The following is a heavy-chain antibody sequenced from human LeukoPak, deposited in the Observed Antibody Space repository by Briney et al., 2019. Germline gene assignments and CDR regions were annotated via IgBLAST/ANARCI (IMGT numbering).Heavy chain of an antibody. J-gene: IGHJ1*01. CDR2: MYTGGTT. D-gene: IGHD6-6*01. CDR1: GGSISSGTYY. CDR3: ARDEGGSSSSVVKYFQH. Sequence: SETLSLPCTVSGGSISSGTYYWSWIRQPAGKGLEWIGRMYTGGTTNYNPSLKSRVTISLDTSKNQFSLKLNSVTVADTAVYYCARDEGGSSSSVVKYFQHWGQGTLVTVSS. V-gene: IGHV4-61*02.